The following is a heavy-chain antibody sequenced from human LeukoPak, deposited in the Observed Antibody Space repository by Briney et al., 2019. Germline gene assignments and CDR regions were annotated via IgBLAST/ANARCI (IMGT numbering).Heavy chain of an antibody. CDR2: ISGSGGST. V-gene: IGHV3-23*01. J-gene: IGHJ4*02. D-gene: IGHD3-22*01. CDR1: GFTVSSNY. CDR3: AKDLTYYYDSSGYYYPTPFDY. Sequence: GGSLRLSCAASGFTVSSNYMSWVRQAPGKGLEWVSAISGSGGSTYYADSVKGRFTISRDNSKNTLYLQMNSLRAEDTAVYYCAKDLTYYYDSSGYYYPTPFDYWGQGTLVTVSS.